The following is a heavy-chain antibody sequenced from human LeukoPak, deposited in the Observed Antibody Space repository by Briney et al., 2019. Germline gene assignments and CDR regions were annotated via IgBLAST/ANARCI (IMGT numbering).Heavy chain of an antibody. CDR2: ISYDGSNK. CDR1: GFTFSSYA. J-gene: IGHJ6*02. V-gene: IGHV3-30-3*01. Sequence: HAGGSLRLSCAASGFTFSSYAMHWVRQAPGKGLEWVAVISYDGSNKYYADSVKGRFTISRDNSKNTLYLQMNSLRAEDTAVYYCARATYYYYGMDVWGQGTTVTVSS. CDR3: ARATYYYYGMDV.